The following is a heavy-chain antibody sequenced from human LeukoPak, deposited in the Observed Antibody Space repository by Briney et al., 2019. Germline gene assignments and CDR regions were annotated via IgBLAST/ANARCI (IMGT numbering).Heavy chain of an antibody. Sequence: GGSLRLSCAASGLTFSSYWMNWVRQAPGKGLEWVANIKQDGSGKYYVDSVKGRFTISRDNAKNSLYLQMNSLRAEDMALYYCAKEGSSWSTFDYWGQGTLVTVSS. CDR3: AKEGSSWSTFDY. D-gene: IGHD6-13*01. V-gene: IGHV3-7*03. CDR2: IKQDGSGK. CDR1: GLTFSSYW. J-gene: IGHJ4*02.